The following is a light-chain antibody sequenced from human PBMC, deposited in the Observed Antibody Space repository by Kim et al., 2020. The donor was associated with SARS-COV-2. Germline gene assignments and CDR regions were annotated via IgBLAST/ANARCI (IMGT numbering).Light chain of an antibody. CDR3: QQHDTLPIT. J-gene: IGKJ5*01. CDR1: QDISKY. CDR2: DAS. Sequence: DSVGDRVTITCQASQDISKYLNWYQQKLGRAPKLLIYDASSLETGVPSRFSGSASGTDFTFTISSLQPEDIATYYCQQHDTLPITFGQGTRLEIK. V-gene: IGKV1-33*01.